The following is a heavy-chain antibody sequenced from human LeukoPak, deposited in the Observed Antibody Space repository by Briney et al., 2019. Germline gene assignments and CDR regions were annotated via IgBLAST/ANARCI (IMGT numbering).Heavy chain of an antibody. CDR2: ISSNGGST. V-gene: IGHV3-64*01. J-gene: IGHJ6*03. CDR3: ARSGNYYYMDV. Sequence: GGSLRLSCAASGFTFSSYAMHWVRQAPGKGLEYVSAISSNGGSTYYANSVKGRVTISRDNSKNTLYLQMGSLRAEDMAVYYCARSGNYYYMDVWGKGTTVTVSS. CDR1: GFTFSSYA.